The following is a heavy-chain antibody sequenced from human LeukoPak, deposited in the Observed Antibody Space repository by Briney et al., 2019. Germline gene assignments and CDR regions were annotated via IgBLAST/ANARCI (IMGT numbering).Heavy chain of an antibody. CDR2: ISSSGNKI. D-gene: IGHD3-16*02. CDR1: GFTFSAYE. CDR3: ARDRLFYDYVWGSFRL. J-gene: IGHJ4*02. V-gene: IGHV3-48*03. Sequence: GGSLRLSCAASGFTFSAYEMNWVRQAPGKGLQWVSYISSSGNKIYYADSVKGRFTISRDSAKNSLYLQMNSLRAADTAVYYCARDRLFYDYVWGSFRLWGQGTLVTVSS.